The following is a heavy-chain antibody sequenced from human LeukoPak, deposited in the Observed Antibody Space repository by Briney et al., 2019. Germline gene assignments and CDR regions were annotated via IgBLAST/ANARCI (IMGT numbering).Heavy chain of an antibody. CDR2: VHYSGST. Sequence: SETLSLTCTVSGGSISGYYWSWIRQPPGKGLESIGYVHYSGSTNYNPSLKSRVIISVDTSRNQFSLKLSSVTAADTAVYYCARHEATEGHFDYWGQVPWSPSPQ. CDR1: GGSISGYY. V-gene: IGHV4-59*08. J-gene: IGHJ4*01. CDR3: ARHEATEGHFDY.